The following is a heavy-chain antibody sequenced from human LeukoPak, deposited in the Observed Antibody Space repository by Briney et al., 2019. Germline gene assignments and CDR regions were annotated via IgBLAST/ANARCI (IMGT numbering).Heavy chain of an antibody. J-gene: IGHJ4*02. Sequence: PGGTLRLSCAASGFTFSSYGMSWVRQAPGKGLEYVSAISSNGGSTYYANSVKGRFTISRDNSKNTLYLQMGSLRAEDMAVYYCAREALTEWELLPHFDYWGQGTLVTVSS. CDR2: ISSNGGST. D-gene: IGHD1-26*01. CDR3: AREALTEWELLPHFDY. CDR1: GFTFSSYG. V-gene: IGHV3-64*01.